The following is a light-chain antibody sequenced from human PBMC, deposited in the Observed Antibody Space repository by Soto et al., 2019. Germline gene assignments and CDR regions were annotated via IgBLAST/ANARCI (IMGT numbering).Light chain of an antibody. CDR3: SSYTSSSGYV. Sequence: QSALTQPASVSGSPGQSITISCTGTSSDVGGYNFVSWYQQHPGKAPKFIIYEVSNRPSGVSNRFSGSKSGNTASLTISGLQADDEAEYYCSSYTSSSGYVFGTGTKLTVL. CDR1: SSDVGGYNF. V-gene: IGLV2-14*01. J-gene: IGLJ1*01. CDR2: EVS.